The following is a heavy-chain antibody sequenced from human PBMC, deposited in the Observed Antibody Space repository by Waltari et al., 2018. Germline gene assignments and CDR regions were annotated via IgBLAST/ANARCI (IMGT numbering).Heavy chain of an antibody. J-gene: IGHJ3*02. CDR2: IYYRGST. CDR3: ARYMIVVAYEASHAFDI. Sequence: QVQLQESGPGLVKPSQTLSLTCTVSGGSISSGGYYWSWIRQHPGKGLEWIGYIYYRGSTYYNPSLKSRVTISVDTSKNQFSLKLSSVTAADTAVYYCARYMIVVAYEASHAFDIWGQGTMVTVSS. D-gene: IGHD3-22*01. CDR1: GGSISSGGYY. V-gene: IGHV4-31*03.